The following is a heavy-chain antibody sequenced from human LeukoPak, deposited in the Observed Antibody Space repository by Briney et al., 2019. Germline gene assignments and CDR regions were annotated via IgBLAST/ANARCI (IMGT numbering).Heavy chain of an antibody. CDR2: IYYSVSSEST. Sequence: SETLSLTCTVSGTSISSTPYYWGWIRQPPGKGLEWIATIYYSVSSESTSYNPSLKSRVTMSVDTSKNQLSLKLISVTAADTAVYYCARHTRVGFGDRWGQGALVTVSS. V-gene: IGHV4-39*01. J-gene: IGHJ5*02. CDR1: GTSISSTPYY. CDR3: ARHTRVGFGDR. D-gene: IGHD3-10*01.